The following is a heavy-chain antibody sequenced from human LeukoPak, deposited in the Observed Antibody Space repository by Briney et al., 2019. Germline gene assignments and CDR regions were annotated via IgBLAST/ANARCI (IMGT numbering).Heavy chain of an antibody. CDR3: ARAKWELLKFDY. CDR2: IYYSGST. D-gene: IGHD1-26*01. V-gene: IGHV4-39*07. CDR1: GGSISSSSYY. J-gene: IGHJ4*02. Sequence: SETLSLTCTVSGGSISSSSYYWGWIRQPPGKGLEWIVSIYYSGSTYYNPSLKSRVTISVDTSKNQFSLKLSSVTAADTAVYYCARAKWELLKFDYWGQGTLVTVSS.